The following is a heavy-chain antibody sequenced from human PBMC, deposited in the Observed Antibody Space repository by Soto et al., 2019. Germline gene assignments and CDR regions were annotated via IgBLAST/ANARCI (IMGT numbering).Heavy chain of an antibody. CDR3: ARQAAAPGIDLWFDP. D-gene: IGHD6-13*01. J-gene: IGHJ5*02. Sequence: PSETLSLTCSVSDDSIDSDKYYWGWIRQPPGKELEWIANIFYAGNAYYNPSLKSRVTVSVDTSKNQFSLKLDSVAAADTAVYYCARQAAAPGIDLWFDPWGQGTLVTVSS. V-gene: IGHV4-39*01. CDR2: IFYAGNA. CDR1: DDSIDSDKYY.